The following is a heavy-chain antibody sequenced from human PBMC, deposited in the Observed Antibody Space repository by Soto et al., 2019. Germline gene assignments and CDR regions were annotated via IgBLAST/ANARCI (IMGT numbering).Heavy chain of an antibody. CDR1: GYTFVSYG. V-gene: IGHV1-18*01. CDR3: SRDAQKWLVAAFEI. CDR2: ISPYNGNT. D-gene: IGHD6-19*01. Sequence: QVQLVQSGAEVKEPGASVKVSCKASGYTFVSYGISWVRQAPGQGLEWMGWISPYNGNTNYVQKFQGRVTMTTDTPTSTVYMELRSLRSDDTAVYYCSRDAQKWLVAAFEIWGQGPMVTVSS. J-gene: IGHJ3*02.